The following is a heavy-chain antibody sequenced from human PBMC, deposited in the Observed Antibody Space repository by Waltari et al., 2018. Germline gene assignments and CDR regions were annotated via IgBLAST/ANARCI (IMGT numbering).Heavy chain of an antibody. V-gene: IGHV3-48*01. CDR2: ISSGSDTI. CDR3: ARGNSYDGNYYYYGMDV. CDR1: GFTFSTYS. J-gene: IGHJ6*02. Sequence: EVQLVESGGGLIQPGGSLRLSCAASGFTFSTYSMNWVSQAPGKGVEWISYISSGSDTIYYADSVKGRFTISRDYAKDSLYLQMNSLRVEDTAVYYCARGNSYDGNYYYYGMDVWGQGTTVTVSS. D-gene: IGHD3-22*01.